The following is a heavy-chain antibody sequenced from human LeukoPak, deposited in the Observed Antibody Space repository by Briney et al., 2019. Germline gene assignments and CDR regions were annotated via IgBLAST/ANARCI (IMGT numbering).Heavy chain of an antibody. D-gene: IGHD3-10*01. CDR1: GFTFSSYG. V-gene: IGHV3-30*02. J-gene: IGHJ4*02. CDR3: ARSKFGQFDY. Sequence: GGSLRLYCAASGFTFSSYGMHWVLQAPGKGLEWVAFIRYDGSNKYYADSVKGRFTISRDNSKNTLYLQMNSLRAEDTAVYYCARSKFGQFDYWGQGTLVTVSS. CDR2: IRYDGSNK.